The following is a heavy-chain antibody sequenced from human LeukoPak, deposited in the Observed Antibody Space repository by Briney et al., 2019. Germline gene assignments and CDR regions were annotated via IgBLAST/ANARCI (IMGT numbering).Heavy chain of an antibody. CDR3: ANSRSTGRGYYPSTYFDN. CDR1: GFTFDDYA. D-gene: IGHD3-22*01. Sequence: GGSLRLSCAASGFTFDDYAMHWVRQAPGKGLEWVAVISYDGSNKYYADSVKGRFTISRDNSRNTLYLQMNSLRVDDTAVYYCANSRSTGRGYYPSTYFDNWGQGTLVTVSS. V-gene: IGHV3-30-3*01. J-gene: IGHJ4*02. CDR2: ISYDGSNK.